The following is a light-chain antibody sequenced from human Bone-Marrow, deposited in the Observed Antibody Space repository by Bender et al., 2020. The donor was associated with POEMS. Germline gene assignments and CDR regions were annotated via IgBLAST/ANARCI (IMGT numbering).Light chain of an antibody. Sequence: QSVLTQPPSASGTPGPRVTISCSGGSSNIGAHAVNLYHHLPGTAPKLFIYSSHLRPSEVPDRFSGSRSGTSASLAIGGLQSEDEADYYCAVWDDSLNGWVFGGGTKLTVL. CDR2: SSH. V-gene: IGLV1-44*01. CDR1: SSNIGAHA. J-gene: IGLJ3*02. CDR3: AVWDDSLNGWV.